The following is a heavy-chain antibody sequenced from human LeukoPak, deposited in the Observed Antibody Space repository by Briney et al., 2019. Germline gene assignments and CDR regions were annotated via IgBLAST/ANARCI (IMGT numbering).Heavy chain of an antibody. D-gene: IGHD3-3*01. J-gene: IGHJ5*02. CDR2: IYTSGST. CDR3: AREGGFWSGYYIDP. CDR1: GDSISSGNYY. V-gene: IGHV4-61*02. Sequence: SETLSLTCTVSGDSISSGNYYWSWIRQPAGKGLEWIGRIYTSGSTNYNPSLKSRVTISADTSKNQFSLELSSVTAADTAVYYCAREGGFWSGYYIDPGGQGTLVTVSS.